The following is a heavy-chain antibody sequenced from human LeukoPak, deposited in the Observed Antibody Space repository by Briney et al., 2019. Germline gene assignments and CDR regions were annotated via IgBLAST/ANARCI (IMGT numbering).Heavy chain of an antibody. V-gene: IGHV1-46*03. D-gene: IGHD3-10*01. J-gene: IGHJ5*02. CDR3: ARDGSGSYYNNWFDP. CDR1: GYTFTSYY. Sequence: RASVKVSCKASGYTFTSYYMXXVRQAPGXXXXXXXXXNPSGGSTSYEQKFQGRVTMTRDTSTSTVYMELSSLRSEDTAVYYCARDGSGSYYNNWFDPWGQGTLVTVSS. CDR2: XNPSGGST.